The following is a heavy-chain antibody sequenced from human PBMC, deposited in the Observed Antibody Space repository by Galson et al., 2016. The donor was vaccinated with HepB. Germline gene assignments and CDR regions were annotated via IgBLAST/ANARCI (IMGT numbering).Heavy chain of an antibody. CDR2: IYYSGST. V-gene: IGHV4-39*01. CDR1: GGSISSSSYY. Sequence: SETLSLTCTVSGGSISSSSYYWGWIRQPPGKGLEWIGSIYYSGSTSYNPSLKSRVTISVDTSKNPFSLKLRSLTAAGTAVYYCASGWLLPYFFDYCGQGTLVTVSS. J-gene: IGHJ4*02. D-gene: IGHD3-22*01. CDR3: ASGWLLPYFFDY.